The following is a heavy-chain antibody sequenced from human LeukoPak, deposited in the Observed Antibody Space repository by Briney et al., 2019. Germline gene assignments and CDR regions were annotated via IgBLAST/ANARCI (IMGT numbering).Heavy chain of an antibody. Sequence: SETLSLTCTVSGYSISSGYYWGWIRQPPGKGLEWIGSIYHSGSTYYNPSLKSRVTISVDTSKNQFSLKLSSVTAADTAVYYCARDSSGIQDWGQGTLVTVSS. CDR1: GYSISSGYY. CDR2: IYHSGST. J-gene: IGHJ4*02. CDR3: ARDSSGIQD. V-gene: IGHV4-38-2*02. D-gene: IGHD3-10*01.